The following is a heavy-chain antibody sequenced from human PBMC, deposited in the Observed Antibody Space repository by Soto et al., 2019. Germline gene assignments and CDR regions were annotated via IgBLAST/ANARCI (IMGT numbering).Heavy chain of an antibody. CDR1: GYTFTSYA. V-gene: IGHV1-3*01. D-gene: IGHD6-6*01. CDR3: ARDQESTSSSHYYYYYGMDV. CDR2: TNAGNGNT. J-gene: IGHJ6*02. Sequence: ASVKVSCKASGYTFTSYAMHWVRQAPGQRLEWMGWTNAGNGNTKYSQKFQGRVTITRDTSASTAYMELSSLRSEDTAVYYCARDQESTSSSHYYYYYGMDVWGQGTTVTVSS.